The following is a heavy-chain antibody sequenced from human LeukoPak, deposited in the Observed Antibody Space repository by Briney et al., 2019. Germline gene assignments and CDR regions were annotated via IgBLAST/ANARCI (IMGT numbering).Heavy chain of an antibody. V-gene: IGHV4-39*07. J-gene: IGHJ4*02. CDR3: ARESPGRGYCSGGSCYPIDY. CDR1: GGSISSISYY. Sequence: PSETLSLTCTVSGGSISSISYYWGWIRQPPGKGLEWIGSIYYSGSTYYNPSLKSRVTISVDTSKNQFSLKLSSVTAADTAVYYCARESPGRGYCSGGSCYPIDYWGQGTLVTVSS. D-gene: IGHD2-15*01. CDR2: IYYSGST.